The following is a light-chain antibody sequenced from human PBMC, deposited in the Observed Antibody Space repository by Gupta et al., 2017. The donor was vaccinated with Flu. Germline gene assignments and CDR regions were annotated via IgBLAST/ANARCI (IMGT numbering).Light chain of an antibody. CDR1: SSSIGSAT. Sequence: TVSLTCSGGSSSIGSATVDWYQQVPGMAPRLLIFANNQRPAGVPGRFSGSKSGTSASLAISGFQPEDEGDYYCATWIDALSGPVFGGGTKL. J-gene: IGLJ2*01. CDR2: ANN. CDR3: ATWIDALSGPV. V-gene: IGLV1-44*01.